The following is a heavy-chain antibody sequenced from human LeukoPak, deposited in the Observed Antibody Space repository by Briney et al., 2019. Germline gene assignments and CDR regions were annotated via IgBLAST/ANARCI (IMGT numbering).Heavy chain of an antibody. D-gene: IGHD3-16*01. V-gene: IGHV4-39*07. CDR3: ARDKMGGFDY. J-gene: IGHJ4*02. CDR1: GFTVSSNY. Sequence: GSLRLSCAASGFTVSSNYMSWVRPAPGKGLEWIGSIYYDGSTYYNPSLKSRVTISVDKSKNQFSLKLSSVTAADTAVYYCARDKMGGFDYWGQGTLVTVSS. CDR2: IYYDGST.